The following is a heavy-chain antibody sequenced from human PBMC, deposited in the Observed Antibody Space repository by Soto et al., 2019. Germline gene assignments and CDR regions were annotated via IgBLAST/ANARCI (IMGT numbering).Heavy chain of an antibody. CDR1: GDSVSTNSGA. D-gene: IGHD3-9*01. Sequence: SQTLSLTCAISGDSVSTNSGAWNWIRQSPSRGLEWLGRTFHRSRWYSDYADSAKGRISINSDTSKNQFSLQLSSVTPEDTAVYYCARAGSTMYRLHPHFDYWGQGTLVTVSS. V-gene: IGHV6-1*01. CDR2: TFHRSRWYS. CDR3: ARAGSTMYRLHPHFDY. J-gene: IGHJ4*02.